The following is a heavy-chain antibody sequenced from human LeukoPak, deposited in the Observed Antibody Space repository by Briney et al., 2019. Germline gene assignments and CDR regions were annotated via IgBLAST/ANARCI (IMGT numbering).Heavy chain of an antibody. D-gene: IGHD6-19*01. V-gene: IGHV3-15*01. J-gene: IGHJ4*02. CDR1: GFTFSNAW. Sequence: GGSLRLSCAASGFTFSNAWMRRVRQAPGKGLEWVGHIKSKTDGGTTDYAAPVKGRFTISRDDSQNTLYLQMNSLKTEDTAVYYCATNVYSSVWYYFDYWGQGTLVTVSS. CDR2: IKSKTDGGTT. CDR3: ATNVYSSVWYYFDY.